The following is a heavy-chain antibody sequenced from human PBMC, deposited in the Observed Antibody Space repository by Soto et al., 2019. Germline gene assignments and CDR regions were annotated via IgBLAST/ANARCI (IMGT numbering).Heavy chain of an antibody. J-gene: IGHJ4*02. V-gene: IGHV4-59*08. CDR1: GGSISTYY. CDR3: ARSYCTSTICYAFFDY. CDR2: IYYSGNT. Sequence: QVQLQESGPGLVKPSETLSLTCTVSGGSISTYYWSWIRQPPGKGLEWIGYIYYSGNTNYNPSLKSRVTIPVDTSKNPFSLKLSSVTAADTAVYYCARSYCTSTICYAFFDYWGQGTLVTVSS. D-gene: IGHD2-2*01.